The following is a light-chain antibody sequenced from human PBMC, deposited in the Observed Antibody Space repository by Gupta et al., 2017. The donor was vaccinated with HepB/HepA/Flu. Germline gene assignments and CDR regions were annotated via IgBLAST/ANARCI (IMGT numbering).Light chain of an antibody. Sequence: DIVMTQSPLSLPVTPGEPASISCRSSQSLLHSNGYNYLDWYLQKPGQSPQLLIYLGSNRASGVPDRFSGSGSGTDFTLKISRVETEDVGVYYCRQALQTPFTFGHGTKVGIK. J-gene: IGKJ3*01. CDR2: LGS. CDR1: QSLLHSNGYNY. CDR3: RQALQTPFT. V-gene: IGKV2-28*01.